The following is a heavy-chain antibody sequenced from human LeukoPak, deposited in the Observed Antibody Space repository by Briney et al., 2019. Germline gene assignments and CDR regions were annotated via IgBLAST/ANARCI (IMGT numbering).Heavy chain of an antibody. CDR3: ARHYYYDSSGLEDWFDP. CDR2: ISSSGSTI. V-gene: IGHV3-48*03. D-gene: IGHD3-22*01. J-gene: IGHJ5*02. CDR1: GFTFSSYE. Sequence: PGGSLRLSCAASGFTFSSYEMNWVRQAPGKGLEWVSYISSSGSTIYYADSVKGRFTISRDNAKNSLYLQMNSLRAEDTAVYYCARHYYYDSSGLEDWFDPWGQGTLVTVSS.